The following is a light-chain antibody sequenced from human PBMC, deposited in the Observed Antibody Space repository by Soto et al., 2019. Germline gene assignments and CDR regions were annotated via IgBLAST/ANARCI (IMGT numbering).Light chain of an antibody. J-gene: IGKJ3*01. CDR1: QSVSRY. CDR3: QHRYNWPPFT. V-gene: IGKV3-11*01. CDR2: DAS. Sequence: EIVLTQSPSALSLSPGERAALSCRASQSVSRYLAWYQQKPGQAPRLLIYDASNRATGIPARFSGSGSGTDFTLTISSLEAEDFAVYYCQHRYNWPPFTFGPGTKVDIK.